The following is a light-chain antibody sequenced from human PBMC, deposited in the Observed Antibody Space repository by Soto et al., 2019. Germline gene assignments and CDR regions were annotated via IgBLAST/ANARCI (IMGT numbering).Light chain of an antibody. J-gene: IGKJ1*01. CDR1: QSVSNNY. CDR2: DAS. V-gene: IGKV3D-20*02. CDR3: QQRNNWPGT. Sequence: EIVLTQSPGPLSLSPGERATLSFRASQSVSNNYLAWYQQKPGQAPRLLIYDASNRATGVPARFSGRGSGTDFTLTISSLEPEDFAVYYCQQRNNWPGTFGQGTKVDIK.